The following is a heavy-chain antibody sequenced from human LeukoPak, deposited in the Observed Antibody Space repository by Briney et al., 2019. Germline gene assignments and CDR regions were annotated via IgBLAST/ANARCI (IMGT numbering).Heavy chain of an antibody. CDR3: ARLMTTMVRGVINRDFDY. V-gene: IGHV4-34*01. D-gene: IGHD3-10*01. Sequence: ETLSLTCAVYGGSFSGYYWSWIRQSPGKGLEWIGEINHSGSTNYNPSLKSRVTISVDTSKNQFSLKLSSVTAADTAVYYCARLMTTMVRGVINRDFDYWGQGTLVTVSS. J-gene: IGHJ4*02. CDR1: GGSFSGYY. CDR2: INHSGST.